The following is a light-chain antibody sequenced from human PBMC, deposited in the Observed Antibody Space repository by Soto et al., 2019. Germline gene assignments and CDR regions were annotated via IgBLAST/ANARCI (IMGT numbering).Light chain of an antibody. J-gene: IGKJ5*01. CDR1: QTITNDY. CDR3: QQYGSSHT. Sequence: EIVLTQSPGTLSLSPGERVTLSCRASQTITNDYFAWYQQKPGQAPRLLIFGASTRATGIPDRFSGSGAGAYFNLTISRLEPADFGVYYCQQYGSSHTFGQGTRLEIK. CDR2: GAS. V-gene: IGKV3-20*01.